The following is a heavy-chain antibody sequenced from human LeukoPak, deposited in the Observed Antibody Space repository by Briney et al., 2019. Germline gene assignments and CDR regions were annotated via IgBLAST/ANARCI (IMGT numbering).Heavy chain of an antibody. Sequence: GGSLRLSCAASGFTFSSYETNWVREAPGKGLEWGSYISSSGSTIYYADSVKGRFTISRDNAKNSLYLQMNSLRAEDTAVYYCARENSSWSYFDYWGQGTLVTVSS. CDR1: GFTFSSYE. J-gene: IGHJ4*02. D-gene: IGHD6-19*01. CDR3: ARENSSWSYFDY. V-gene: IGHV3-48*03. CDR2: ISSSGSTI.